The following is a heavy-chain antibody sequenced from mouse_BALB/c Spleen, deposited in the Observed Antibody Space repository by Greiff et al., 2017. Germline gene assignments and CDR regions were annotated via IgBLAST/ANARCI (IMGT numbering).Heavy chain of an antibody. V-gene: IGHV5-12-2*01. Sequence: EVMLVESGGGLVQPGGSLKLSCAASGFTFSSYTMSWVRQTPEKRLEWVAYISNGGGSTYYPDTVKGRVTISRDNAKNTLYLQMSSLKSEDTAMYYCARHEGYYGPVYYAMDYWGQGTSVTVSS. CDR1: GFTFSSYT. CDR2: ISNGGGST. CDR3: ARHEGYYGPVYYAMDY. D-gene: IGHD2-3*01. J-gene: IGHJ4*01.